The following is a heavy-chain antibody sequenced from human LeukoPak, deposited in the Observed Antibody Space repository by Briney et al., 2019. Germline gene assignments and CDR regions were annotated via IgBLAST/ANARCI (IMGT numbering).Heavy chain of an antibody. CDR2: IYYGGNT. D-gene: IGHD6-13*01. Sequence: SETLSLTCTVSGGSIRSSNYYWGWIRQPPGKGLEWIGNIYYGGNTYYNPSLKSRVTISVDTSKNQFALKLSSVTAADTAVYYCARHLSAAGAYVDCWGQGTLVTVPS. J-gene: IGHJ4*02. CDR3: ARHLSAAGAYVDC. V-gene: IGHV4-39*01. CDR1: GGSIRSSNYY.